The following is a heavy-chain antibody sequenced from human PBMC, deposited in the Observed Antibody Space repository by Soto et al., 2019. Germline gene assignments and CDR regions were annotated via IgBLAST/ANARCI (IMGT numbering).Heavy chain of an antibody. V-gene: IGHV1-46*01. CDR2: VNPSSGTT. D-gene: IGHD1-26*01. Sequence: QVQLVQSGAEMKQPGASVKLSCQASGYIFIHCFMHWVRQAPGQGLERMGGVNPSSGTTTYAQKFQGRVTVTRDTATSTVYMELSSIGSGDTAMYYCARSLGETTSLFDYWGQGSLVTVSA. CDR3: ARSLGETTSLFDY. CDR1: GYIFIHCF. J-gene: IGHJ4*02.